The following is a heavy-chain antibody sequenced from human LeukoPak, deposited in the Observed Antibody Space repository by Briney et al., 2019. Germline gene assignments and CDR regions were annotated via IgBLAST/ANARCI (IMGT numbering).Heavy chain of an antibody. CDR1: GFTFSSYG. Sequence: GGSLRLSCAASGFTFSSYGMHWVRQAPGKGLEWVAFIRYDGSIKYYADSVKGRFTISRDNSKNTLYLQMNSLRAEDTAVYYCVKASTIFGVVIDAFDIWGRGTMVTVSS. V-gene: IGHV3-30*02. D-gene: IGHD3-3*01. J-gene: IGHJ3*02. CDR3: VKASTIFGVVIDAFDI. CDR2: IRYDGSIK.